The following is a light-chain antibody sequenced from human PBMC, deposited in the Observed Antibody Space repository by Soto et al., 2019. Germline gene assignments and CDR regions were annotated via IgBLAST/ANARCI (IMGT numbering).Light chain of an antibody. CDR1: QGISSW. J-gene: IGKJ4*01. CDR3: QQYHSYPLT. CDR2: AAS. Sequence: DIPMTQSPSSLSASVGDRVSITCRASQGISSWVAWYQQKPGKGPKSLIFAASSLQSGVSSRFSASGSGTDFTLTINSLQPEDSATYYCQQYHSYPLTFGGGTKVEI. V-gene: IGKV1D-16*01.